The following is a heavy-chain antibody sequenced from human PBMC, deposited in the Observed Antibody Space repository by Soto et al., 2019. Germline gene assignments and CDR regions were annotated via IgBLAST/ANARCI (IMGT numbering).Heavy chain of an antibody. D-gene: IGHD3-9*01. CDR1: GFTGSNNF. Sequence: TGGSLRLSCAASGFTGSNNFMSWVRQAPGKGLEWVSVMYSGGSTYYEDSVKGRLTISRHNPKNTLFLQMDSVRAEDTAVYYCARAPEYYDILTGYTYYNYMDVWGKGTSVTVSS. CDR3: ARAPEYYDILTGYTYYNYMDV. CDR2: MYSGGST. V-gene: IGHV3-53*04. J-gene: IGHJ6*03.